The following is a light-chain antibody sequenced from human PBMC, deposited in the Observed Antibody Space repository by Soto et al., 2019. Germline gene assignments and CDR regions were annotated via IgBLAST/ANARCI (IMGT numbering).Light chain of an antibody. CDR3: QQRKHWPPLT. Sequence: EIVMTQSPATLSVSPGERATLSCRASQSVYINLAWFQQKPGQAPRLLIYDASNRATGIPDRFTGSGSGTDFTLTISSLEPEDFAVYYCQQRKHWPPLTFGGGTKVEMK. J-gene: IGKJ4*01. V-gene: IGKV3D-15*01. CDR1: QSVYIN. CDR2: DAS.